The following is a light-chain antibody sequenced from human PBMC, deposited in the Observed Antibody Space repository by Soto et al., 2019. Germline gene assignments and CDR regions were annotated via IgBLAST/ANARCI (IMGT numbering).Light chain of an antibody. V-gene: IGKV1-39*01. J-gene: IGKJ1*01. CDR2: AAS. CDR1: QGISSY. Sequence: DIQMTQSPSSVSASVGDRVTITCRASQGISSYLAWYQQKPGTAPKLLIYAASTLQSGVPSRFSGSGSGTEFTLTISSLQPEEFATYYGQQSYSTLGTFGQGTKVDIK. CDR3: QQSYSTLGT.